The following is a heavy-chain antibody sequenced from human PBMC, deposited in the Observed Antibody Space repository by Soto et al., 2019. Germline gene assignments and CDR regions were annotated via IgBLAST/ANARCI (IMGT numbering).Heavy chain of an antibody. J-gene: IGHJ1*01. Sequence: QVQLVQSGAEVKKPGASVKVSCKASGYTFSNYGVTWARQAPGQGPEWMGWISGYNGKTKYAQKFQVRVTMTTDTSTSTAYMEVRSLRSDDTAVYDCTGGGSSWSAEYYQHGGKGTLVIVSS. D-gene: IGHD6-13*01. CDR2: ISGYNGKT. V-gene: IGHV1-18*04. CDR1: GYTFSNYG. CDR3: TGGGSSWSAEYYQH.